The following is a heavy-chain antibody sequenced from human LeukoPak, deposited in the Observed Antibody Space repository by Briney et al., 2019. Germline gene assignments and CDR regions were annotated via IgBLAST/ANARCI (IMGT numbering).Heavy chain of an antibody. J-gene: IGHJ4*02. Sequence: PGGSLRLSCAASGFTFSSYAMSWVRQAPGKGLEWGSAISGSGGSTYYADSVKGRFTISRDNSKNTLYLQMNSLRAEDTAVYYCAKDPVGSYYFDYWGQGTLVTVSS. CDR1: GFTFSSYA. V-gene: IGHV3-23*01. D-gene: IGHD1-26*01. CDR3: AKDPVGSYYFDY. CDR2: ISGSGGST.